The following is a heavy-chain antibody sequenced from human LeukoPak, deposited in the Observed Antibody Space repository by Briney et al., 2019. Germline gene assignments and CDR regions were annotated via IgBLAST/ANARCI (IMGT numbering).Heavy chain of an antibody. J-gene: IGHJ6*03. Sequence: SETLSLTCTVSGGSISSYYWSWLRQPPGKGVEWIGDIYYSGSTNYNPSLRSRVTISVDTSKNQFSPKLSSVTAADAAVYYCARDRAYYDFWSGYYGYYYYMDVWGKGTTVTVSS. CDR3: ARDRAYYDFWSGYYGYYYYMDV. V-gene: IGHV4-59*01. CDR1: GGSISSYY. D-gene: IGHD3-3*01. CDR2: IYYSGST.